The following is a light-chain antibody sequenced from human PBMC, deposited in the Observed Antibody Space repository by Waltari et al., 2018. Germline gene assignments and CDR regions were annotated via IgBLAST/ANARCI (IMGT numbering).Light chain of an antibody. Sequence: EIVMTQSPATLSVSPGERAPLSCRASQSISSNLAWYQHKPGQPPRLLVYGASTRATGFPARFSGSGSGTEFTLTISSLQSEDFAVYYCQQYSEWPYTFGQGTKLEIK. CDR2: GAS. V-gene: IGKV3-15*01. CDR1: QSISSN. CDR3: QQYSEWPYT. J-gene: IGKJ2*01.